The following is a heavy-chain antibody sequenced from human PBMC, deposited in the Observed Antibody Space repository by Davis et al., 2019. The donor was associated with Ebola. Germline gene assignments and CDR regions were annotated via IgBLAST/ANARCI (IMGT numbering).Heavy chain of an antibody. CDR1: GYTFTGYY. Sequence: ASVKVSCKASGYTFTGYYMHWVRQAPGQGLEWMGRINPNSGGTNYAQKFQGRVTMTRDTSISTAYMELSRLRSDDTAVYYCATVDTAMADFDYWGQGTLVTVSS. J-gene: IGHJ4*02. CDR2: INPNSGGT. D-gene: IGHD5-18*01. V-gene: IGHV1-2*06. CDR3: ATVDTAMADFDY.